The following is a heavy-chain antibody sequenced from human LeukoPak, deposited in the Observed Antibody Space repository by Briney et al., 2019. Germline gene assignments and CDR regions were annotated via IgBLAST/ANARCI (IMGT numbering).Heavy chain of an antibody. CDR3: ARDKGIAVAGPDAFDI. CDR2: INPSGGST. CDR1: GYTFTSYY. J-gene: IGHJ3*02. Sequence: GVSVKVSCKASGYTFTSYYMHWVRQAPGQGLEWMGIINPSGGSTSYAQKFQGRVTMTRDMSTSTVYMELSSLRSEDTAVYYCARDKGIAVAGPDAFDIWGQGTMVTVSS. V-gene: IGHV1-46*01. D-gene: IGHD6-19*01.